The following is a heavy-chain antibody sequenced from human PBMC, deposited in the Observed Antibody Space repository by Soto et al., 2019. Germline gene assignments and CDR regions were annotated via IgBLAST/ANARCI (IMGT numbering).Heavy chain of an antibody. CDR2: ISAYNGNT. J-gene: IGHJ4*02. CDR3: ARDAPPPRE. Sequence: QVQLVQSGAEVKKPGASVKVSCKASGYTFTSYGISWVRQAPGQGREWMGWISAYNGNTNYAQKLQGRVTMTTDPATSTAYMELRSMRSADPVVYYCARDAPPPREWGQGTVVTVSS. CDR1: GYTFTSYG. V-gene: IGHV1-18*01. D-gene: IGHD6-6*01.